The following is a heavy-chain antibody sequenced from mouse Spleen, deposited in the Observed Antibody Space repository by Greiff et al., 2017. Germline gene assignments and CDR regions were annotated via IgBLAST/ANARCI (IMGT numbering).Heavy chain of an antibody. CDR2: IHPNSGST. CDR1: GYTFTSYW. CDR3: ARGTTARGGFDY. D-gene: IGHD1-2*01. J-gene: IGHJ2*01. V-gene: IGHV1-64*01. Sequence: VQLQQPGAELVKPGASVKLSCKASGYTFTSYWMHWVKQRPGQGLEWIGMIHPNSGSTNYNEKFKSKATLTVDKSSSTAYMQLSSLTSEDSAVYYCARGTTARGGFDYWGQGTTLTVSS.